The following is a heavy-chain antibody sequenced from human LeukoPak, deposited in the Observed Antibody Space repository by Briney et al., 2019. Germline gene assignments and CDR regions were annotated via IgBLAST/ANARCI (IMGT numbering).Heavy chain of an antibody. D-gene: IGHD2-21*02. Sequence: GESLKISCKGSGYSFTSYWIGWVRQMPGKGLEWMGIIYPGDSDTRYSPSFQGQVTISADKSISTAYLQWSSLKASDTAMYYCARAYCGGDCYSQENWFGPWGQGTLVTVSS. CDR3: ARAYCGGDCYSQENWFGP. CDR2: IYPGDSDT. CDR1: GYSFTSYW. V-gene: IGHV5-51*01. J-gene: IGHJ5*02.